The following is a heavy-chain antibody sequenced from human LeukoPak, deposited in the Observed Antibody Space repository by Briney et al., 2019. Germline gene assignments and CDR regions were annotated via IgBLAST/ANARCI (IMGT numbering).Heavy chain of an antibody. CDR3: ARVYHSYFDY. Sequence: SETLSLTCTVSGGSSSSGSYYWSWIRQPAEKGLEWIGRIYTSGSTNYNPSLKSRVTISVDTSKNQFSLKLSSVTAADTAVYYCARVYHSYFDYWGQGTLVTVSS. D-gene: IGHD2/OR15-2a*01. V-gene: IGHV4-61*02. J-gene: IGHJ4*02. CDR2: IYTSGST. CDR1: GGSSSSGSYY.